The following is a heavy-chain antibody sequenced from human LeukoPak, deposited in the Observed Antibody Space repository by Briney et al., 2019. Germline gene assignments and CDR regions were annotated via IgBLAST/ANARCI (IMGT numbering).Heavy chain of an antibody. CDR3: ARDGPDYYDSSGGLDAFDI. CDR2: ISSSSSYT. D-gene: IGHD3-22*01. Sequence: KPGGSLRLSCAASGFTFSDYYMSWIRQAPGKGLEWVSYISSSSSYTNYADSVKGRFTISRDNAKNSLYLQMNSLRAEDTAVYYCARDGPDYYDSSGGLDAFDIWGQGTMVTVSS. CDR1: GFTFSDYY. J-gene: IGHJ3*02. V-gene: IGHV3-11*05.